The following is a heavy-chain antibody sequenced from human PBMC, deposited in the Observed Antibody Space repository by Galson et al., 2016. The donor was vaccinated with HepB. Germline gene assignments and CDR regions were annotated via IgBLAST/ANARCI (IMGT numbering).Heavy chain of an antibody. Sequence: SVKVSCKASVGTFSSYGISWVRQAPGQGLEWMGGIIPIFGTANYEQKFQGRVTITADESTYTVYMELSSLRSEDTAVYYCARDRSSGWFDSSDIWGQGTMVTVSA. CDR3: ARDRSSGWFDSSDI. CDR1: VGTFSSYG. V-gene: IGHV1-69*13. CDR2: IIPIFGTA. D-gene: IGHD6-19*01. J-gene: IGHJ3*02.